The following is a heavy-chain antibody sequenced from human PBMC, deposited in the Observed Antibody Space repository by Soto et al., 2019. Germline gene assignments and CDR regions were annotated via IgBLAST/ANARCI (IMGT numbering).Heavy chain of an antibody. Sequence: PGGSLRLSCAASGFTLSSYAMGWVRQAPGKGLEWVSCIKSSGGGTYSADSVKGRFAISRDNSKNTLSLQMNSLRADDTAVYYCARALGSLDPFDYWGQGTTGTVSS. CDR2: IKSSGGGT. J-gene: IGHJ4*02. D-gene: IGHD3-3*01. CDR3: ARALGSLDPFDY. CDR1: GFTLSSYA. V-gene: IGHV3-23*01.